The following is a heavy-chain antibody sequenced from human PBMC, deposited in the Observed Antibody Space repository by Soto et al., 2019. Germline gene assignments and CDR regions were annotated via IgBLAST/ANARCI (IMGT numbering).Heavy chain of an antibody. CDR1: GGSISSSSYY. V-gene: IGHV4-39*01. CDR2: IYYSGST. J-gene: IGHJ5*02. D-gene: IGHD6-13*01. Sequence: QLQLQESGPGLVKPSETLSLTCTVSGGSISSSSYYWGWIRQPPGKGLEWIGSIYYSGSTYYNPSLKSRVTISVDTSKNQFSLKLSSVTAADTAVYYCARGGIAAAGTVLGWFDPWGQGTLVTVSS. CDR3: ARGGIAAAGTVLGWFDP.